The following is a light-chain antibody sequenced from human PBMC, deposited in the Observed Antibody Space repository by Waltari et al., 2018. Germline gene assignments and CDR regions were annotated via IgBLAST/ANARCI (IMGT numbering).Light chain of an antibody. Sequence: QSALTQPASVSGSPGQSITISCTGTSSDVGGYNYVSWYQQHPGKAPKLMIYDVSKRPSGVSNRFSGSKSGNTASLTISALQAEDEADYYRSSYTSSSTGVFGGGTKLTV. CDR1: SSDVGGYNY. CDR2: DVS. V-gene: IGLV2-14*01. CDR3: SSYTSSSTGV. J-gene: IGLJ3*02.